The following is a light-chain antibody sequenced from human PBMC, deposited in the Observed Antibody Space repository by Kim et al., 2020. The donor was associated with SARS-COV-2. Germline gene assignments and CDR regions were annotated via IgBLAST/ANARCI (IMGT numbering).Light chain of an antibody. CDR3: QSYDNSLTVVV. J-gene: IGLJ2*01. Sequence: RVSTSCTGRSFTIVASYYIHRYQQCPGTAPRLLVVDNNYRASGVPGRFSSSKSGSSASLTITGLQAEDGADYYCQSYDNSLTVVVVGGGTQLTVL. CDR1: SFTIVASYY. CDR2: DNN. V-gene: IGLV1-40*01.